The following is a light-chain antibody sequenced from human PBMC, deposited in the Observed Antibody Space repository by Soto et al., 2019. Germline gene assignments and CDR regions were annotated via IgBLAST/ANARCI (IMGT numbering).Light chain of an antibody. CDR3: QQYNHWPLT. V-gene: IGKV3D-15*01. CDR2: DAS. Sequence: EIVMTQSPATLSVSPGERATLSCRASQSVSSKLACYQQKPGQAPRLLIYDASTRATGIPARFSGSGSGTEFTLTISSLQSEDFVVYYCQQYNHWPLTFGGGTKVEIK. CDR1: QSVSSK. J-gene: IGKJ4*01.